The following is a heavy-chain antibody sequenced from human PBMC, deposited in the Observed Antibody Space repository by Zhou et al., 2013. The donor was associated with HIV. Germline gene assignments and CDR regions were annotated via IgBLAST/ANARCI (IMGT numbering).Heavy chain of an antibody. J-gene: IGHJ6*03. Sequence: QVQLVQSGAEVKKPGSSVKVSCKASGGTFSSYAISWVRQAPGQGLEWMGGIIPIFGTANYAQKFQGRVTITTDESTSTAYMELSSLRSEDTAVYYCARDRQEVVPAAINPNFPYYMDVWGKGTTVTVSS. CDR3: ARDRQEVVPAAINPNFPYYMDV. D-gene: IGHD2-2*02. CDR1: GGTFSSYA. V-gene: IGHV1-69*05. CDR2: IIPIFGTA.